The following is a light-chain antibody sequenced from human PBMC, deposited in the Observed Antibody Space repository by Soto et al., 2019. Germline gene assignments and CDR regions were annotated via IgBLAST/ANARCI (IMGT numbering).Light chain of an antibody. V-gene: IGKV3-15*01. CDR2: GAS. J-gene: IGKJ1*01. Sequence: EIVMTQSPATLSVSPGERATLSCRASQSVSSNLAWYQQKPGQAPRLLIYGASTRATGIPARFSDSGSGTEFTLTISSLQSEDFAVYYYQQYNNWQTFGQGTKVEIK. CDR3: QQYNNWQT. CDR1: QSVSSN.